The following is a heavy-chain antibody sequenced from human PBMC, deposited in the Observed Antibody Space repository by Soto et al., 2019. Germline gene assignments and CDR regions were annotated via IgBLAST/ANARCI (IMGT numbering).Heavy chain of an antibody. CDR1: GFTFSSYW. Sequence: GGSLRLSCAASGFTFSSYWMHWVRQAPGKGLVWVSRINSDGSSTSYADSVKGRFTISRDNAKNTLYLQMNSLRAEDTAVYYCARGGIAARWWFDPWGQGTLVTVSS. CDR3: ARGGIAARWWFDP. D-gene: IGHD6-6*01. CDR2: INSDGSST. J-gene: IGHJ5*02. V-gene: IGHV3-74*01.